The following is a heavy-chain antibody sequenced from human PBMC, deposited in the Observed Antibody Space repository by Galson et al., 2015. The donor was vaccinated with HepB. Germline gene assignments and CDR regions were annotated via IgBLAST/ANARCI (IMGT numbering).Heavy chain of an antibody. CDR3: ARVSAVAAIRGYYYYYGMDV. D-gene: IGHD6-19*01. J-gene: IGHJ6*02. V-gene: IGHV3-74*01. CDR2: INSDGSST. CDR1: GFTFSSYW. Sequence: SLRLSCAASGFTFSSYWMHWVRQAPGKGLVWVSRINSDGSSTSYADSVKGRFTISRDNAKNTLYLQMNSLRAEDTAVYYCARVSAVAAIRGYYYYYGMDVWGQGTTVTVSS.